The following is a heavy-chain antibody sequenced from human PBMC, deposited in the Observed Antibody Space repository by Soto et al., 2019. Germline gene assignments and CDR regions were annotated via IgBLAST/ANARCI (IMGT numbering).Heavy chain of an antibody. V-gene: IGHV3-21*01. CDR2: ISSSSSYI. J-gene: IGHJ4*02. CDR3: ARDSSYEFWSDYFPLFFDK. CDR1: GFTFSSYS. D-gene: IGHD3-3*01. Sequence: PGGSLRLSCAASGFTFSSYSMNWVRQAPGKGLEWVSSISSSSSYIYYADSVKGRFTISRDNAKNSLYLQMNSLRAEDTAVYYCARDSSYEFWSDYFPLFFDKWGQGTLVTVSS.